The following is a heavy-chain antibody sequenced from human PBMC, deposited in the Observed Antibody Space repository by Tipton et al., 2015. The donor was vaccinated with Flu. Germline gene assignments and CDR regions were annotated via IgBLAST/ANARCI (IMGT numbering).Heavy chain of an antibody. CDR1: RGSIANYY. D-gene: IGHD2-21*02. CDR2: ISHSRIT. J-gene: IGHJ4*02. V-gene: IGHV4-59*01. Sequence: TLSLTCTVSRGSIANYYWAWIRQPPGRGLEWIAYISHSRITNYNPSLKSRATMSVDTSKNQFSLNLTSVTAADTAVYYCARRHCTSGGACYYLDYWGQGTLVTVSS. CDR3: ARRHCTSGGACYYLDY.